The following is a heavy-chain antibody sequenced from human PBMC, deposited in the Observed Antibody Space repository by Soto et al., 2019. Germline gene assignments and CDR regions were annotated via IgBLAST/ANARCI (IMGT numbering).Heavy chain of an antibody. Sequence: GGSLRLSCAASGFTFSSYAMNWVRQAPGKGLEWVSSITGSGYSTYYADSVKGRFTISRDTSKDTLYLQMNSLRAEDTAVYYCAKDDTSAWHGTSDYWGQGTLVTVSS. CDR2: ITGSGYST. V-gene: IGHV3-23*01. CDR1: GFTFSSYA. D-gene: IGHD6-19*01. J-gene: IGHJ4*02. CDR3: AKDDTSAWHGTSDY.